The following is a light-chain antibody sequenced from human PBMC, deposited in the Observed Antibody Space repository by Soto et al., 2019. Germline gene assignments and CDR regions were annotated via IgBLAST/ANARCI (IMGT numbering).Light chain of an antibody. CDR1: QGINSW. CDR3: QQSESLPLT. V-gene: IGKV1D-12*01. Sequence: DIQMTQSPSSVSASVGDRVTITCRASQGINSWLAWYQQKPGKAPKLLIYSTSNLQSGVPSRFSGSGSRTDSTLTITRLQPEDFATYFCQQSESLPLTFGGGTKVEIK. J-gene: IGKJ4*01. CDR2: STS.